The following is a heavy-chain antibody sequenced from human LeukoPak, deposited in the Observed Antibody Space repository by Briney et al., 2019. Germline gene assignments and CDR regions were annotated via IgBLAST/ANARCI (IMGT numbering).Heavy chain of an antibody. CDR1: GFTFSSYA. Sequence: SGRSLRLSCAASGFTFSSYAMHWVRQAPGKGLEWVAVISHDGSQKYYTDSVKSRFTISRDNSKNTLYLQMNSLRAEDTAVYYCAGSDSSAWHRFDYWGQGTLVTVSS. CDR2: ISHDGSQK. J-gene: IGHJ4*02. CDR3: AGSDSSAWHRFDY. D-gene: IGHD6-19*01. V-gene: IGHV3-30-3*01.